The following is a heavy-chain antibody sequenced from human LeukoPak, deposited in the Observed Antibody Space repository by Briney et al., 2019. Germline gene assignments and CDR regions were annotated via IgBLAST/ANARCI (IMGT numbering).Heavy chain of an antibody. V-gene: IGHV4-59*01. J-gene: IGHJ4*02. CDR3: AREDSSGYYYFDY. D-gene: IGHD3-22*01. CDR1: GASIRNYY. CDR2: IYYSGSA. Sequence: SETLSLTCGVSGASIRNYYWSWIRQPPGKGLEWIAYIYYSGSANYNPSLKSRATISVDTSKKQFSLKLSSVTAADTAVYYCAREDSSGYYYFDYWGQGTLVTVSS.